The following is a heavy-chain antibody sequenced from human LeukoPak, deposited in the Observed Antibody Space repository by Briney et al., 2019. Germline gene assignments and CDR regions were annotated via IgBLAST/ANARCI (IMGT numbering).Heavy chain of an antibody. CDR2: IYPGDSDT. CDR1: GCRFTSYW. Sequence: GESLEISWQGSGCRFTSYWIGWGRQLPGKGLEWMGIIYPGDSDTRYSPSFQGQVTISADKSISTAYLQWSSLKASDTAMYYCARQGGSGAAAKYWGQGTLVTVSS. V-gene: IGHV5-51*01. D-gene: IGHD6-13*01. CDR3: ARQGGSGAAAKY. J-gene: IGHJ4*02.